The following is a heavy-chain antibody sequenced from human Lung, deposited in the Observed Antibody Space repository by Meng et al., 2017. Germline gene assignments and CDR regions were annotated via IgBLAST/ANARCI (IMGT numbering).Heavy chain of an antibody. J-gene: IGHJ3*02. Sequence: GESLKISCAASGLTFSGSDVHWVRQASGKGLEWIGRIRTEANRYATAHGPSVKGRFTISRDDSKNTAFLQMNSLKTEDTALYYCTVYTTGHIWGQGTRVTVSS. CDR3: TVYTTGHI. D-gene: IGHD1-1*01. CDR1: GLTFSGSD. V-gene: IGHV3-73*01. CDR2: IRTEANRYAT.